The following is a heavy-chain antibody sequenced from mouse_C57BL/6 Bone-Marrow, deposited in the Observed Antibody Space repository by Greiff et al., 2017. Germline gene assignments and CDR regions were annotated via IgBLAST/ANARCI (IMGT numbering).Heavy chain of an antibody. J-gene: IGHJ3*01. Sequence: VQLQQPGAELVKPGASVKLSCKASGYTFTSYWMQWVKQRPGQGLEWIGEIDPSDSYTNYNQKFKGKATLTVDTSSSTAYMQLSSLTSEDSAVYYCARFYGKGAYWGQGTLVTVSA. V-gene: IGHV1-50*01. CDR3: ARFYGKGAY. CDR1: GYTFTSYW. D-gene: IGHD2-1*01. CDR2: IDPSDSYT.